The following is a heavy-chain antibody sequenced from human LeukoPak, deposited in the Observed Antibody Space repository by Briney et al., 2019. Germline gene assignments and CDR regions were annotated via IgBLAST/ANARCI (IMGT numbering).Heavy chain of an antibody. CDR3: AKGEGFGESPLDY. Sequence: GGSLRLSCAASGFTFRDYSMNWVRQAPGKGLEWVSYISSSSNTIHYADSVKGRFTISRDNAKNSLYLQMNSLRADATAVYYCAKGEGFGESPLDYWGQGTLVTVSS. CDR2: ISSSSNTI. J-gene: IGHJ4*02. D-gene: IGHD3-10*01. V-gene: IGHV3-48*01. CDR1: GFTFRDYS.